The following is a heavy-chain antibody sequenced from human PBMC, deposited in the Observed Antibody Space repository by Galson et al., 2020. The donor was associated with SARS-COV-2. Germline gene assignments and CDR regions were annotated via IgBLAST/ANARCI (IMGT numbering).Heavy chain of an antibody. Sequence: SVKVSCKASGGTFSSYTISWVRQAPGQGLEWMGRIIPILGIANYAQKFQGRVTITADKSTSTAYMELSSLRSEDTAVYYCARGGETYYYYYGMDVWGQGTTVTVSS. CDR1: GGTFSSYT. CDR3: ARGGETYYYYYGMDV. D-gene: IGHD3-16*01. CDR2: IIPILGIA. J-gene: IGHJ6*02. V-gene: IGHV1-69*02.